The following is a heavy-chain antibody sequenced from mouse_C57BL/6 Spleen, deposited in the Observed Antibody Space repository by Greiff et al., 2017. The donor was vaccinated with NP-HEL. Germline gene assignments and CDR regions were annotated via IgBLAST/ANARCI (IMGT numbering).Heavy chain of an antibody. Sequence: VQLQQPGAELVKPGASVKLSCKASGYTFTSYWMHWVKQRPGQGLEWIGMIHPNSGSTNYNEKFKSKATLTVDKSSSTAYMQLSSLTSEDSAVYYCARTGDYGSSPYWYFDVWGTGTTVTVSS. V-gene: IGHV1-64*01. CDR2: IHPNSGST. D-gene: IGHD1-1*01. J-gene: IGHJ1*03. CDR1: GYTFTSYW. CDR3: ARTGDYGSSPYWYFDV.